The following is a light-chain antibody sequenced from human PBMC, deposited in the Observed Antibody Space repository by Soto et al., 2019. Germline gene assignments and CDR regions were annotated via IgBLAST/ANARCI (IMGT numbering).Light chain of an antibody. CDR1: QSVGNNY. V-gene: IGKV3-20*01. CDR2: HAS. J-gene: IGKJ5*01. CDR3: QQYGWSPPIT. Sequence: DIVLTQSPGTLSLSPGERATLSCWASQSVGNNYLAWYQQKPGQAPRLLIYHASSRATGIPDRFSGSGSGTDFTLTISRLELEDFAVYYCQQYGWSPPITFGQGTRLEIK.